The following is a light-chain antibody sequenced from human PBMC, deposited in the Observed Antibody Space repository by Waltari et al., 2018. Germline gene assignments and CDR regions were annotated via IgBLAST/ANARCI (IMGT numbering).Light chain of an antibody. J-gene: IGKJ4*01. CDR1: QNIGNY. V-gene: IGKV3-11*01. CDR3: QNRRNWPLLT. Sequence: EVVLTQSPATLSLSPGDRATLSCRASQNIGNYLAWSQQKPGQAPMLLIQAASNRATGVPARFSGRGSATDFTLTISSLEPEDFAVYYCQNRRNWPLLTFGGGTKVEIK. CDR2: AAS.